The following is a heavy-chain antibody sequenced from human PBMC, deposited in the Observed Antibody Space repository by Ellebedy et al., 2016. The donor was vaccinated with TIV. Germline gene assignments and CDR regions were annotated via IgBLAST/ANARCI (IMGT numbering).Heavy chain of an antibody. V-gene: IGHV3-23*01. CDR3: TTDPGSGYDMQDDY. J-gene: IGHJ4*02. Sequence: GESLKISCAASGLTFRNYWMHWVRQAPGKGLEWVSTISGNGDAAYNADSVKGRFTISRDDSKNTLYLQMNSLKTEDTAVYYCTTDPGSGYDMQDDYWGQGTLVTVSS. D-gene: IGHD5-12*01. CDR1: GLTFRNYW. CDR2: ISGNGDAA.